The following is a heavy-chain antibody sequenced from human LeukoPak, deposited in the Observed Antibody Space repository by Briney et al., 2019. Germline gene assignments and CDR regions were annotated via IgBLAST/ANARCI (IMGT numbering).Heavy chain of an antibody. CDR1: GYTFTSYG. V-gene: IGHV1-18*01. J-gene: IGHJ4*02. CDR3: ARDQYGGYQRGYFDY. CDR2: ISAYNGNT. D-gene: IGHD5-12*01. Sequence: ASVKVSCKASGYTFTSYGISWVRQAPGQGLEWMGWISAYNGNTNYAQKLQGRVTMTTDTSTSTAYMELRSLRSDDTAVYYCARDQYGGYQRGYFDYWGQGTLVTVSS.